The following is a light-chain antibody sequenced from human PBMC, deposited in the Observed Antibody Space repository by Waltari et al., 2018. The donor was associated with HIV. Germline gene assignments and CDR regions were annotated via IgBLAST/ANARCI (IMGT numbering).Light chain of an antibody. CDR3: QQYYSYPLT. CDR2: AAS. CDR1: QGIRSY. Sequence: AIRMTQSPSSFSASTGDRVTITRRASQGIRSYLAWYQQKPGKAPKLLIYAASNLQSGVPSRFSGSGSGTDFTLTISCLQSEDFATYYCQQYYSYPLTFGGGTKVEIK. V-gene: IGKV1-8*01. J-gene: IGKJ4*01.